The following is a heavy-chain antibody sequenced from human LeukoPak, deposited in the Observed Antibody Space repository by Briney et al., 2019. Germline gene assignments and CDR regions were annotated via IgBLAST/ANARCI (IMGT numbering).Heavy chain of an antibody. V-gene: IGHV1-24*01. Sequence: ASVKVSCKASGYIFTGYYIHWVRRAPGQGLEWMGGFDPEDGETIYAQKFQGRVTMTEDTSTDTAYMELSSLRSEDTAVYYCAARITIFGVVFGWFDPWGQGTLVTVSS. CDR1: GYIFTGYY. CDR3: AARITIFGVVFGWFDP. CDR2: FDPEDGET. D-gene: IGHD3-3*01. J-gene: IGHJ5*02.